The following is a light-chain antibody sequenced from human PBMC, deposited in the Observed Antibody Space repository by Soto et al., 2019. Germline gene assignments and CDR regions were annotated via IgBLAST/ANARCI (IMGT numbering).Light chain of an antibody. CDR3: SSYTDRKNLV. CDR2: DVT. Sequence: QSVLTQSPSASGSPGQSVTISCTGTSSDIGGYNSVSWYQQHPGKAPKVMIYDVTKRPSGVPDRFSGSKSGNTASLTVSALQAEDEADYYCSSYTDRKNLVYGTAIKVTLL. J-gene: IGLJ1*01. CDR1: SSDIGGYNS. V-gene: IGLV2-8*01.